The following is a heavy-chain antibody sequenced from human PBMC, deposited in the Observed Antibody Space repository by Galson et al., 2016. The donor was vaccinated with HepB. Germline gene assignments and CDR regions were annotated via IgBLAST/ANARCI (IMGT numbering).Heavy chain of an antibody. CDR3: ARDSGRLDYGNYIRWFDP. V-gene: IGHV4-31*03. J-gene: IGHJ5*02. CDR1: GASISSGGYY. D-gene: IGHD4-11*01. CDR2: IYKNGGT. Sequence: PLSLTCTVSGASISSGGYYWNWIRQHPGKGLEWIGYIYKNGGTYYIPSLKSRVTMSVDTSKNQFSLKLSSVTAADTAVYYCARDSGRLDYGNYIRWFDPWGQGTLVTVSS.